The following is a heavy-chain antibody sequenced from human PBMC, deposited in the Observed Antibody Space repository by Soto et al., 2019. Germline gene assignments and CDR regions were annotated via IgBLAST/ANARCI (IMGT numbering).Heavy chain of an antibody. CDR1: GGTFSSYA. D-gene: IGHD5-12*01. V-gene: IGHV1-69*12. CDR2: IIPIFGTA. Sequence: QVQLVQSGAEGKKPGSSVKVSCKASGGTFSSYAISWVRQAPGQGLEWMGGIIPIFGTANYAQKFQGRVTITADESTSTAYMELSSLRSADTAVYYSARGWKMATINPVSYWGQGTLVTVSS. CDR3: ARGWKMATINPVSY. J-gene: IGHJ4*02.